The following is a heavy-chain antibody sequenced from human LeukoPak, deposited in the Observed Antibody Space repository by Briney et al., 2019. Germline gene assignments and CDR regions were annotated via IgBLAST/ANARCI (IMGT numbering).Heavy chain of an antibody. CDR2: INPNSGGT. CDR3: ARVQVPGRFYYYMDV. V-gene: IGHV1-2*02. CDR1: GYTFTGYY. Sequence: ASVKVSCKASGYTFTGYYMHWVRQAPGQGLKWMGWINPNSGGTKYAQKFQGRVTMTRDTSISTAYMELSRLRSDDTAVYYCARVQVPGRFYYYMDVWGKGTTVTVSS. D-gene: IGHD2-15*01. J-gene: IGHJ6*03.